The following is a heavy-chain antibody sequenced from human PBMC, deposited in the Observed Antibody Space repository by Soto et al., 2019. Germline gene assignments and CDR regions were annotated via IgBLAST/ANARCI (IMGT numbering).Heavy chain of an antibody. V-gene: IGHV4-31*03. Sequence: SETLSLTCTVSGGSIIRGGYYWIWVRQHPGKGLEWIGYIYYSGSTYYNPSLKSRVTISVDTSKNQFSLKLSSVTAADTAVYYCASSQSYSIYYYYAMDVWGQGTTVTVSS. CDR1: GGSIIRGGYY. CDR2: IYYSGST. CDR3: ASSQSYSIYYYYAMDV. J-gene: IGHJ6*02. D-gene: IGHD6-13*01.